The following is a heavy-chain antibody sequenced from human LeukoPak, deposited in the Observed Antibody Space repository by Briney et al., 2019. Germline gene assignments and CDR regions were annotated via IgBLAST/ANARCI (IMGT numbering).Heavy chain of an antibody. D-gene: IGHD3-3*01. V-gene: IGHV3-30*04. CDR1: GFTFISYA. CDR2: ISYAGSNK. Sequence: PGGSLRLSCAASGFTFISYAMHWVRQAPGKGLEWVAVISYAGSNKYYADSVKGRFTISIDNSKNTLYLQMDSLRAEDTAVYYCARDKGTIFGVITYYFHYWGQGRLVTVSS. J-gene: IGHJ4*02. CDR3: ARDKGTIFGVITYYFHY.